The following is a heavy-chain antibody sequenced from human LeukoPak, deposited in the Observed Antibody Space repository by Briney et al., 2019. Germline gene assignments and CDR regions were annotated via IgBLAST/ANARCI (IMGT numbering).Heavy chain of an antibody. J-gene: IGHJ4*02. CDR1: GFTFEEYA. D-gene: IGHD2-2*01. V-gene: IGHV3-7*02. Sequence: PGGSLRLSSAASGFTFEEYAMRGVRHAPGERLGRVANIKLNGSVQYNVHSVKGRFTISRDNAKNSLYLQRNSLRAEDTAGYYCARGAVGYWGQGTLVTVSS. CDR2: IKLNGSVQ. CDR3: ARGAVGY.